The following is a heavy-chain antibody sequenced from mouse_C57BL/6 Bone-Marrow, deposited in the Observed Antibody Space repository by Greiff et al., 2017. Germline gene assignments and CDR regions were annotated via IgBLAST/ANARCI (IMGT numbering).Heavy chain of an antibody. CDR1: GFSLTSYG. CDR2: IWSGGST. Sequence: VQLQQSGAGLVQPSQSLSITCTASGFSLTSYGVHWVRQSPGKGLEWLGVIWSGGSTDYNAAFISRLSISKDNSKSQVFFKMNRLQADDTAIYYCARNSRDEDWFAYWGQGTLVTVSA. CDR3: ARNSRDEDWFAY. J-gene: IGHJ3*01. D-gene: IGHD3-3*01. V-gene: IGHV2-2*01.